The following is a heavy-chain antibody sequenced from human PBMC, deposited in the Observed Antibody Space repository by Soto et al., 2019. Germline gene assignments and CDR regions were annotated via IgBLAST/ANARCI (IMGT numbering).Heavy chain of an antibody. V-gene: IGHV3-21*06. CDR2: ISSTTNYI. J-gene: IGHJ4*02. Sequence: KPGGSLRLSCAASGFTFTRYSTNWVRQAPGKGLEWVSSISSTTNYIYYGDSMKGRFTISRDNAKNSLYLEMNSLRAEDTAVYYCARESEDLTSNFDYWGQGTLVTVSS. CDR1: GFTFTRYS. CDR3: ARESEDLTSNFDY.